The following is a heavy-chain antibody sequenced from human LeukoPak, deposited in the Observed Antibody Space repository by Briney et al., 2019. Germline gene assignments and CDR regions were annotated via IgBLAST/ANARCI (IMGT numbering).Heavy chain of an antibody. CDR2: IRTGGDYI. CDR3: ARWDDLLHFDY. D-gene: IGHD3-3*01. J-gene: IGHJ4*02. CDR1: GFFFSAYR. Sequence: PGGSLRLSCATSGFFFSAYRVNWVRQAPGKGLEWVSSIRTGGDYIYYADSVQGRFTISRDNAKKSLYLQMNSLRVEDTAVYFCARWDDLLHFDYCGQGGLVTVSS. V-gene: IGHV3-21*01.